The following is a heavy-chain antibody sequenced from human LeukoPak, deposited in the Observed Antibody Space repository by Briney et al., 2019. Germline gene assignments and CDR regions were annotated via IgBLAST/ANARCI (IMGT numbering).Heavy chain of an antibody. V-gene: IGHV3-21*01. CDR1: GFTFSSYS. D-gene: IGHD3-22*01. CDR3: ARSLTKINYYDSSGYGPWFDY. CDR2: ISSSSSYI. J-gene: IGHJ4*02. Sequence: GGSLRLSRAASGFTFSSYSMNWVRQAPGKGLERVSSISSSSSYIYYADSVKGRFTISRDNAKNSLYLQMNSLRAEDTAVYYCARSLTKINYYDSSGYGPWFDYWGQGTLVTVSS.